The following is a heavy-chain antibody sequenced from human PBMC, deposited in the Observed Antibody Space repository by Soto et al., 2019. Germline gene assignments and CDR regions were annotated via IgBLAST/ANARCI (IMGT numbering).Heavy chain of an antibody. CDR3: ARGPIFEWLLSHYYYGTEV. V-gene: IGHV1-46*01. D-gene: IGHD3-3*01. Sequence: ASVKVSCKASGYTFTSYYMHWVRQPPGQGLEWMGIINPSGGSTSYAQKFRGRVTMTRDTSTSTVYMELSSLRSEDTAVYYCARGPIFEWLLSHYYYGTEVWGQGTTVNVSS. CDR1: GYTFTSYY. CDR2: INPSGGST. J-gene: IGHJ6*02.